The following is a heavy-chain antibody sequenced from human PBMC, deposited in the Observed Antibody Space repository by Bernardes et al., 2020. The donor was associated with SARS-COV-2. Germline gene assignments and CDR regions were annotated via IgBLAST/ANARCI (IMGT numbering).Heavy chain of an antibody. V-gene: IGHV1-2*02. CDR2: INPNSGGT. CDR3: AIPPTNYDRYGMDV. J-gene: IGHJ6*02. CDR1: GYTFTGYY. D-gene: IGHD3-22*01. Sequence: ASLKVSCKASGYTFTGYYIHWVRQAPGQGLEWMGWINPNSGGTTYAQKFQDRVTMTRDTSIRTAYMELRRLRSDDTAVYYCAIPPTNYDRYGMDVWGQGTTVTGSS.